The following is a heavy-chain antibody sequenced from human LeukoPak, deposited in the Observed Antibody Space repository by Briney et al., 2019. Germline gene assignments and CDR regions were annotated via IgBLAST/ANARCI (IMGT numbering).Heavy chain of an antibody. J-gene: IGHJ4*02. Sequence: PSETLSLTCTVSGGSVTNYFWSWIRQSPGKGLEWIGYIYYSGSTNYNPSLKSRVTISVDTSKNQFSLKLSSVTAADTAVYYCARALGNCSGGSCYIDYWGQGTLVTVSS. D-gene: IGHD2-15*01. V-gene: IGHV4-59*02. CDR1: GGSVTNYF. CDR3: ARALGNCSGGSCYIDY. CDR2: IYYSGST.